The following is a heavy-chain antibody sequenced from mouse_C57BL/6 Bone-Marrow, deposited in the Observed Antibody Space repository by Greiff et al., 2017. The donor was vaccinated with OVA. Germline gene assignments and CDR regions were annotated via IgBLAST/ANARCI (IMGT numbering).Heavy chain of an antibody. CDR1: GFTFSSYA. Sequence: EVKLVESGGGLVKPGGSLKLSCAASGFTFSSYAMSWVRQTPEKRLEWVATISDGGSYTYYPDNVKGRFTISRDNAKNNLYLQMSQLKSEDTAMYCCAREGYGSRSFDYWGQGTTLTVSS. CDR2: ISDGGSYT. V-gene: IGHV5-4*01. J-gene: IGHJ2*01. D-gene: IGHD1-1*01. CDR3: AREGYGSRSFDY.